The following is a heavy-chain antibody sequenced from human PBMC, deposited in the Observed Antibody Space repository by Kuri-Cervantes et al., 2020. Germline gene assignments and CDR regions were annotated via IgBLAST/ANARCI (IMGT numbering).Heavy chain of an antibody. CDR2: ISYDGSNK. CDR1: GFTFSSYA. Sequence: GGSLRLSCAASGFTFSSYAMHWVRQAPGKGLEWVAVISYDGSNKYYADSVKGRFTISRDNSKNTLYLQVNSLRAEDTAVYYCAKSSAVCSSTSCSPWWDYYYYMDVWGKGTTVTVSS. J-gene: IGHJ6*03. CDR3: AKSSAVCSSTSCSPWWDYYYYMDV. D-gene: IGHD2-2*01. V-gene: IGHV3-30*07.